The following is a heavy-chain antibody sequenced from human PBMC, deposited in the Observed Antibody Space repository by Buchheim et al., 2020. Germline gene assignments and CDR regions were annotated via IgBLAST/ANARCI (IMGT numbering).Heavy chain of an antibody. J-gene: IGHJ4*02. CDR2: ISYDGSNK. V-gene: IGHV3-30*18. D-gene: IGHD1-26*01. CDR3: AKDRRYSGSYYGFLDY. Sequence: VQLVESGGGVVQPGRSLRLSCAASGFTFSSYGMHWVRQAPGKGLEWVAVISYDGSNKYYADSVKGRFTISRDNSKNTLYLQMNSLRAEDTAVYYCAKDRRYSGSYYGFLDYWGQGTL. CDR1: GFTFSSYG.